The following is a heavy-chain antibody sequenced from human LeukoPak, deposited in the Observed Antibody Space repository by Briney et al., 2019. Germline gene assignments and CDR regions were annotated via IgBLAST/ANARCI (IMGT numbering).Heavy chain of an antibody. V-gene: IGHV3-23*01. Sequence: GGSLRLSCAASGFTFSSYAMSWVRQAPGKGLEWVSAISGSGGSTYYADSVKGRFTISRDNAKNTLYLQMNSLRAEDTAVYYFAKGIADTASVFDIWGQGTMVTVSS. CDR2: ISGSGGST. CDR3: AKGIADTASVFDI. CDR1: GFTFSSYA. D-gene: IGHD5-18*01. J-gene: IGHJ3*02.